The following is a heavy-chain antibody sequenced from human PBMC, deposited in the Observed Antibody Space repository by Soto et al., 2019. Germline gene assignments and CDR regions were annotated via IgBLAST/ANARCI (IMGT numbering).Heavy chain of an antibody. V-gene: IGHV3-64D*06. CDR2: ISSNGGST. J-gene: IGHJ4*02. CDR3: VKDQSSGWYRTNFDY. Sequence: GGSLIRSCSGSGFTFSSYSMHWVRQAPGKGLEYVSAISSNGGSTYYSDSVKGRFTISRDNSKNTLYLQMSSLRAEDTAVYYCVKDQSSGWYRTNFDYWGQGTLVTVSS. D-gene: IGHD6-19*01. CDR1: GFTFSSYS.